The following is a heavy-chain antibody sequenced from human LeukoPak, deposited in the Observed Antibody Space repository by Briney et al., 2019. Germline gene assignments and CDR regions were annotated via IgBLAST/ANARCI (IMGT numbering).Heavy chain of an antibody. CDR3: ASRIIVGAGYYFDY. CDR2: IYYSGST. J-gene: IGHJ4*02. V-gene: IGHV4-59*08. Sequence: SETLSLTCTVSGGSISSYYWSWIRQPPGKGLEWIGYIYYSGSTNYNPSLKSRVTISVDTSKNQFSLKLSSVTAADTAVYYCASRIIVGAGYYFDYWGQGNLVTVSS. D-gene: IGHD1-26*01. CDR1: GGSISSYY.